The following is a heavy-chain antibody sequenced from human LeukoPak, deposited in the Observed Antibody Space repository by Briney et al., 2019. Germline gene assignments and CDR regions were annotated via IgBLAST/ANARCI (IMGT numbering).Heavy chain of an antibody. CDR1: GLNFSSRW. Sequence: GGSLRLSCAASGLNFSSRWMNSVRQAPGQGLEWVASIKEDGSEKHYVDSVKGRFTISRDNGKNSLYLQMNSLRAEDTAVYYCARDSGWWRFDFWGQGTLVTVSS. V-gene: IGHV3-7*03. D-gene: IGHD6-13*01. J-gene: IGHJ4*02. CDR3: ARDSGWWRFDF. CDR2: IKEDGSEK.